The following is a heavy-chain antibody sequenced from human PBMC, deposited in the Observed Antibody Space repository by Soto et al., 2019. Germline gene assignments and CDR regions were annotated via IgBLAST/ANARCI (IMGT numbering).Heavy chain of an antibody. CDR1: GGSISSGDYY. V-gene: IGHV4-30-4*01. D-gene: IGHD6-13*01. CDR3: ARLYYSSSWQTDN. CDR2: IYYSGST. Sequence: PSETLSLTCTVSGGSISSGDYYWSWIRQPPGKGLEWIGYIYYSGSTYYNPSLKSRVTISVDTSKNQFSLKLSSVTAADTAVYYCARLYYSSSWQTDNWGQGTLVTVSS. J-gene: IGHJ4*02.